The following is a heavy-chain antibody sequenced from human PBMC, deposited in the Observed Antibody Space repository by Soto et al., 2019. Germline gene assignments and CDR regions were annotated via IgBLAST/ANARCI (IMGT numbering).Heavy chain of an antibody. V-gene: IGHV2-5*02. CDR1: GFSLSTSGVG. CDR3: AYLPCSGGSCYWFAFSGMDV. D-gene: IGHD2-15*01. CDR2: IYWDDDK. Sequence: QITLKESGPTLVKPTQTLTLTCTFSGFSLSTSGVGVAWIRHPPGKALEWLAPIYWDDDKRYRPSLGSRLTITKDTSKNQVVLTMTNMASVDTATYYCAYLPCSGGSCYWFAFSGMDVWGQGTTVTVSS. J-gene: IGHJ6*02.